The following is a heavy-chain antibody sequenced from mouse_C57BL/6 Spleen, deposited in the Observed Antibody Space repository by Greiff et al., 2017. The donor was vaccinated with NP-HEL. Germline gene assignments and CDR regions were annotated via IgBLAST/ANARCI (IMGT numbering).Heavy chain of an antibody. J-gene: IGHJ3*01. CDR3: ARSGYYGSGGFAY. Sequence: EVQLQQSGPELVKPGASVKISCKASGYTFTDYYMNWVKQSHGKSLEWIGDINPNNGGTSYNQKFKGKATLTVDKSSSTAYMELRSLTSEDSAVYYCARSGYYGSGGFAYWGQGTLVTVSA. CDR2: INPNNGGT. CDR1: GYTFTDYY. V-gene: IGHV1-26*01. D-gene: IGHD1-1*01.